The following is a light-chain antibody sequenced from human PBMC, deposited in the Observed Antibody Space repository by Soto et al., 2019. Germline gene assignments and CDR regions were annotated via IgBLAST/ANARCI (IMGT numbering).Light chain of an antibody. Sequence: EIVATRRRITGSCSGWEIAALSCRVSQSVGNNYLAWYQQKPGQAPRLLIYGASSRATGIPDRFSGSGSGTDFTLTIGRLEPEDFAVYYCLQYGSLPRTFGQGSNVDIK. CDR2: GAS. CDR1: QSVGNNY. J-gene: IGKJ1*01. V-gene: IGKV3-20*01. CDR3: LQYGSLPRT.